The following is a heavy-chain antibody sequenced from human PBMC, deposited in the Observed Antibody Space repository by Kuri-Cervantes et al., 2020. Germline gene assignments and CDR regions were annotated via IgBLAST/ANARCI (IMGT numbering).Heavy chain of an antibody. CDR3: ARVGWAEAAMVRYSYYYMDV. J-gene: IGHJ6*03. Sequence: ASVKVSCKASGYTFTSYAMHWVRQAPGQRLEWMGWISAYNGNTNYAQKLQGRVTMTTDTSTSTAYMELRSLRSDDTAVYYCARVGWAEAAMVRYSYYYMDVWGKGTTVTVSS. CDR2: ISAYNGNT. CDR1: GYTFTSYA. D-gene: IGHD5-18*01. V-gene: IGHV1-18*01.